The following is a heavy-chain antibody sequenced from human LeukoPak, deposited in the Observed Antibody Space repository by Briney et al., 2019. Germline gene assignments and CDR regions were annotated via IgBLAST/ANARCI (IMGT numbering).Heavy chain of an antibody. V-gene: IGHV4-39*07. D-gene: IGHD6-19*01. CDR1: GGSISSSSYY. Sequence: SETLSLTCTVSGGSISSSSYYWGWIRQPPGKGLEWIGSIYYSGSTYYNPSLKSRVTISVDTSKNQFSLKLSSVTAADTAVYYCARDHIAVGPHWGQGTLVTVSS. CDR2: IYYSGST. J-gene: IGHJ4*02. CDR3: ARDHIAVGPH.